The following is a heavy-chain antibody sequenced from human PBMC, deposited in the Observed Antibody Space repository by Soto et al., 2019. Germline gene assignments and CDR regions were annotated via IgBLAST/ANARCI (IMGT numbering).Heavy chain of an antibody. J-gene: IGHJ3*02. V-gene: IGHV3-53*01. Sequence: GGSLRLSCAASGFTVSSNYMSWVRQAPGKGLEWVSVIYSGGSTYYADSVKGRFTISRDNSKNTLYLQMNSRRAEDTAVYYCARAPLSSIAARDAFDIWGQGTMVTVSS. CDR2: IYSGGST. CDR1: GFTVSSNY. CDR3: ARAPLSSIAARDAFDI. D-gene: IGHD6-6*01.